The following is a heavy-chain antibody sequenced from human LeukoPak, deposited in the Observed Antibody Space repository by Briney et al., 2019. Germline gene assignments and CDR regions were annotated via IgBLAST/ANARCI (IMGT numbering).Heavy chain of an antibody. J-gene: IGHJ4*02. CDR2: IYYSGST. D-gene: IGHD3-16*01. V-gene: IGHV4-59*01. Sequence: TSETLSLTCTVSGGSISSYYWSWIRQPPGKGLEWIGYIYYSGSTNYNPSLKSRVTISVDPSKHQFSLKLSSVTAADTAVYYCARDKGGPGGFDYWGQGTLVTVSS. CDR1: GGSISSYY. CDR3: ARDKGGPGGFDY.